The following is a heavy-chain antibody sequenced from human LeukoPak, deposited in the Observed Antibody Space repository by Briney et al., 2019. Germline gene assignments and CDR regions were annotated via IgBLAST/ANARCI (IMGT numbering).Heavy chain of an antibody. D-gene: IGHD6-19*01. CDR2: ISTYNGNT. Sequence: ASVKVSCKASGYTFTTYGISWVRQAPGQGLEWMGWISTYNGNTNYAQKFQGRVTMTTDTSTNTAYLELRSLRSDDTAVYYCARDLSQQWLVRNYYYYMDVWGKGTTVTVSS. V-gene: IGHV1-18*01. CDR3: ARDLSQQWLVRNYYYYMDV. CDR1: GYTFTTYG. J-gene: IGHJ6*03.